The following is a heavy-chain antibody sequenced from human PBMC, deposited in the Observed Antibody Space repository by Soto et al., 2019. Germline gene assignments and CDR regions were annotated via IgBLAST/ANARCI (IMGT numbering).Heavy chain of an antibody. CDR1: GHTLINYY. V-gene: IGHV1-46*01. CDR3: AINYYDSSGYLY. D-gene: IGHD3-22*01. CDR2: IDPSGNGT. Sequence: QVQLVQSGAEVKKPGASVKVSCKTSGHTLINYYMHWVRQAPGQGLDWLGKIDPSGNGTSYAERFQGGITLTSDTSTKTVYVELSSLRSEDTAIYYCAINYYDSSGYLYWGQGTLVTVSS. J-gene: IGHJ4*02.